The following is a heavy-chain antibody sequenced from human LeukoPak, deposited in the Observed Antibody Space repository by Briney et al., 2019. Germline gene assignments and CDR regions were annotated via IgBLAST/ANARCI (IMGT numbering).Heavy chain of an antibody. CDR1: GFTVSSTY. CDR3: ARPHTAMVSRSAFDI. D-gene: IGHD5-18*01. V-gene: IGHV3-53*01. CDR2: IYSGGKV. J-gene: IGHJ3*02. Sequence: GGSLRLSCAASGFTVSSTYMSWVRQTPGKGLEWVSVIYSGGKVYYIDSVKGRFTISRDTSKNTLYLQMNSLRVEDTAVYYCARPHTAMVSRSAFDIWGQGTMVAVSS.